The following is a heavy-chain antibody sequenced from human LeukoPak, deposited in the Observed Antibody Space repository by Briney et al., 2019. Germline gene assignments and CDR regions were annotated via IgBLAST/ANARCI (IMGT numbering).Heavy chain of an antibody. D-gene: IGHD3-22*01. V-gene: IGHV3-30*18. CDR1: GFPFSSYG. J-gene: IGHJ4*02. CDR3: AKVNYYESSGYYDY. Sequence: PGGSLRLSCAASGFPFSSYGMHWVRQAPGKGLEWVAVISHDGTNKYYVDSMKGRFTISRDNSKNTLYLQMNSLRAEDTAVYYCAKVNYYESSGYYDYWGQGTLVTVSS. CDR2: ISHDGTNK.